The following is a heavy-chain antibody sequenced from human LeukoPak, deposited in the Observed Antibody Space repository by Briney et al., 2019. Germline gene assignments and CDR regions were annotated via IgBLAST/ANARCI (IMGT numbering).Heavy chain of an antibody. CDR1: GGTFSSYA. CDR2: IIPIFGTA. D-gene: IGHD3-9*01. J-gene: IGHJ5*02. CDR3: AIAYYDILTGYRQKYNWFDP. Sequence: ASVKVSCKASGGTFSSYAISWVRQAPGQGLEWMGGIIPIFGTANYAQKFQGRVTITADESTSTAYMELSSLRSEDTAVYYCAIAYYDILTGYRQKYNWFDPWGQGTLVTVSS. V-gene: IGHV1-69*13.